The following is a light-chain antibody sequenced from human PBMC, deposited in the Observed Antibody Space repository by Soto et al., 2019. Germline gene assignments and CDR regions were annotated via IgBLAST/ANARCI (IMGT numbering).Light chain of an antibody. CDR1: QSVSSSY. CDR2: GAS. CDR3: QQYSIWRT. J-gene: IGKJ1*01. V-gene: IGKV3D-15*01. Sequence: VVMTQFPATLSLSPGERATLSCRASQSVSSSYLAWYQQKPGQAPRLLIYGASSRATGTPARFSGSGSGTEFTLTISGLQSEDFAVYYCQQYSIWRTFGQGTKVDIK.